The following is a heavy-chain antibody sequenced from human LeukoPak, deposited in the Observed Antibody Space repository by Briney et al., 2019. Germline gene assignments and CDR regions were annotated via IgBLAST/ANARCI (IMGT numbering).Heavy chain of an antibody. V-gene: IGHV1-69*05. Sequence: GASVKVSCKASGGTFSSYAISWVRQAPGQGLEWMGGIIPNFGTANYAQKFQGRVTITTDESTSTAYMELSSLRSEDTAVYYCARKKIAAAGKGWFDPWGQGTLVTVSS. D-gene: IGHD6-13*01. J-gene: IGHJ5*02. CDR3: ARKKIAAAGKGWFDP. CDR2: IIPNFGTA. CDR1: GGTFSSYA.